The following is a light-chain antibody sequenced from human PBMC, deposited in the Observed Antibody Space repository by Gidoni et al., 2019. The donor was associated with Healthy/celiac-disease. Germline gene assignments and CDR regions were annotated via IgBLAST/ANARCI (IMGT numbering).Light chain of an antibody. J-gene: IGKJ4*01. CDR2: GAS. V-gene: IGKV3D-15*03. CDR1: QSVSSN. Sequence: EIGMTQSPATPSVSPGERATLSCRASQSVSSNLAWYQQKPGQSPRLLLYGASIMSTGIPSRFSGSVSGTEFTLTISILQSEDFAVYYCQQYNNWPLTFGGGTKVEIK. CDR3: QQYNNWPLT.